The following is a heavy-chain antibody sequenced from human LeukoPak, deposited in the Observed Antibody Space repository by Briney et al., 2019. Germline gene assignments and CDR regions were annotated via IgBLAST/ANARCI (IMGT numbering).Heavy chain of an antibody. CDR1: GGSFSSYY. D-gene: IGHD2-15*01. CDR3: ARYSRYCSGGSCSPFDY. V-gene: IGHV4-34*01. J-gene: IGHJ4*02. CDR2: INHSGST. Sequence: SETLSLTCAAYGGSFSSYYWSWILQPPWKGLEWIGEINHSGSTNYNPSLKSRVTISVDTSKNQFSLMLGSVTAADTAVYYCARYSRYCSGGSCSPFDYWGQGTLVTVSS.